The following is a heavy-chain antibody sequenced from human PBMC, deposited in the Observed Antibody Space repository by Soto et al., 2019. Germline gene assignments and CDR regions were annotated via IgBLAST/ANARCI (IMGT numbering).Heavy chain of an antibody. J-gene: IGHJ3*02. D-gene: IGHD2-2*01. Sequence: QVQLVQSGAEVKQPGASVKVSCKASGYTFTSYGISWVRQAPGQGLEWMGWISAYNGNTNYAQKLQGRVTMTTDTSTSTAYMELRSLRSDDTAVYYCARVHYCSSTSCYVVGAFDIWGQGTMVTVSS. V-gene: IGHV1-18*01. CDR3: ARVHYCSSTSCYVVGAFDI. CDR1: GYTFTSYG. CDR2: ISAYNGNT.